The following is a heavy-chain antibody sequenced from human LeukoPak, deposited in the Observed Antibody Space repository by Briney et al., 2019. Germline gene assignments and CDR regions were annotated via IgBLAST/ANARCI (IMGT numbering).Heavy chain of an antibody. D-gene: IGHD1-26*01. CDR1: GGSISSGDYY. Sequence: SQTLSLTCTVSGGSISSGDYYWSRIRLPPGKGLEWIGYIYYSGSTYYNPSLKSRVTISVDTSKNQFSLKLSSVTAADTAVYYCARAWIVGATWFDYWGQGTLVTVSS. V-gene: IGHV4-30-4*01. CDR2: IYYSGST. CDR3: ARAWIVGATWFDY. J-gene: IGHJ4*02.